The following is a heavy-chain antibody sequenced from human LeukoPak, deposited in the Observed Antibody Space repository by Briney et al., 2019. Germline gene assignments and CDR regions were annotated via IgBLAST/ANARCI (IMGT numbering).Heavy chain of an antibody. V-gene: IGHV4-59*08. CDR2: IYYTGTS. J-gene: IGHJ6*02. D-gene: IGHD1/OR15-1a*01. CDR3: ARSGTSRYYFYGVDV. Sequence: PSETLSPTCTVSGGSISNYYWNWIRQSPGKGLECIGYIYYTGTSNYNPSLKSRVTISVDTSKDQFSLRLNSVTAADTAVYYCARSGTSRYYFYGVDVWGQGTTVTVSS. CDR1: GGSISNYY.